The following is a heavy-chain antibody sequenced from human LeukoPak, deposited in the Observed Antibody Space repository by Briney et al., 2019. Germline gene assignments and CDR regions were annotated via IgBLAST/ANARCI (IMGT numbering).Heavy chain of an antibody. V-gene: IGHV3-15*01. Sequence: GGSLRLSCAASGFTFSNAWMSWVRQAPGKGLEWVGRIKSKTDGGTTDYAAPVKGRFTISRDDSKNTLYLQMNSLKTEDTAVYYCTTGVLIGESYYYYYGMDVWGQGTTVTVSS. J-gene: IGHJ6*02. CDR2: IKSKTDGGTT. CDR1: GFTFSNAW. CDR3: TTGVLIGESYYYYYGMDV. D-gene: IGHD3-10*01.